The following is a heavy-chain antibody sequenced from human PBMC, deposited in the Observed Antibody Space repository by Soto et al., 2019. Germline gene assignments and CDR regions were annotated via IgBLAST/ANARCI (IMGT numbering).Heavy chain of an antibody. V-gene: IGHV1-69*01. J-gene: IGHJ4*02. Sequence: QAQVVQSGAEVRKPGSSVKLSCKASEGTFNSYAIAWVRQAPGQGLEWMGGIIPDYNTLNYAQKFQDRVTITADDSTNTVYMELSSLSSDDTAVYFCASGASRWYPYCFDSWAQGTLVTVSS. CDR2: IIPDYNTL. CDR3: ASGASRWYPYCFDS. CDR1: EGTFNSYA. D-gene: IGHD6-13*01.